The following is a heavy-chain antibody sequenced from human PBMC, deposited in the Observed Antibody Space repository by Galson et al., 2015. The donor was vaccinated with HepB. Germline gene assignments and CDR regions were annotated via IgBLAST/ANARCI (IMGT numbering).Heavy chain of an antibody. CDR1: GFRFTKYS. Sequence: SLRLSCATSGFRFTKYSMSWVRQAPGKGLQWVSAITGGGERPYYADSVKGRFTTPRDSTRNTVFLLMTSLRVDDTAGYYCAKVAILGATPHYFDYLGQGTLVTVSS. CDR3: AKVAILGATPHYFDY. D-gene: IGHD3-16*01. CDR2: ITGGGERP. J-gene: IGHJ4*02. V-gene: IGHV3-23*01.